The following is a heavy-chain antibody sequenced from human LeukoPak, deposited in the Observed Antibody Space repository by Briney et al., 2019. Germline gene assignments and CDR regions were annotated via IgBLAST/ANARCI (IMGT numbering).Heavy chain of an antibody. V-gene: IGHV4-31*03. Sequence: SETLSLTCTVSGGSISSGGYYWSWIRQHPGKGLEWIGYIYYSGSTYYNPSLKSRVTISVDTSKNQFSLKLSSVTAADTAVYYCARDPGISWHNWFDPWGQGTLVTVSS. D-gene: IGHD6-13*01. J-gene: IGHJ5*02. CDR1: GGSISSGGYY. CDR3: ARDPGISWHNWFDP. CDR2: IYYSGST.